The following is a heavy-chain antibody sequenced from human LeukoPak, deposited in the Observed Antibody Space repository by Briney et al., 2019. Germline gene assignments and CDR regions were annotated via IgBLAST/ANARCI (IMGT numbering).Heavy chain of an antibody. CDR2: INTNTGNP. CDR1: GYTFTSYA. J-gene: IGHJ6*02. D-gene: IGHD6-19*01. V-gene: IGHV7-4-1*02. CDR3: ARVEWTAVAGTGYDYYGMDV. Sequence: ASVKVSCKASGYTFTSYAMNWVRQAPGQGLEWMGWINTNTGNPTYAQGFTGRFVFSLDTSVSTAYLQISSLKAEDTAVYYCARVEWTAVAGTGYDYYGMDVWGQGTTVTVSS.